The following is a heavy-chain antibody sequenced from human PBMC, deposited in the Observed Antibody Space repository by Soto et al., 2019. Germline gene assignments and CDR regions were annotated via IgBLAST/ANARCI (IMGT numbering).Heavy chain of an antibody. CDR3: ARDLDAVLRYFAWFRASGYYGMDV. V-gene: IGHV3-11*01. D-gene: IGHD3-9*01. CDR1: GFTFSDYY. CDR2: ISSSGSTI. J-gene: IGHJ6*02. Sequence: GGSLRLSCAASGFTFSDYYMSWIRQAPGKGLEWVSYISSSGSTIYYADSVKGRFTISRDNAKNSLYLQMNSLRAEDTAVYYCARDLDAVLRYFAWFRASGYYGMDVWGQGTTVTVSS.